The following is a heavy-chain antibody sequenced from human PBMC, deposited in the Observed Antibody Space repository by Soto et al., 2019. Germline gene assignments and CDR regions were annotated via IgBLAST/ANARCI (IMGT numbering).Heavy chain of an antibody. V-gene: IGHV2-5*02. Sequence: QITLKESGPTLVKPTQTLTLTCNFSGFSLSTYGVGVGWIRQPPGKALEWLALIYWDDDTRFSPSLNSRLAITKDTSKSQVVLTMPHMDPVDTATYYCAHRTGFSMAFDYWGPGSLVTVAS. CDR3: AHRTGFSMAFDY. D-gene: IGHD3-10*01. J-gene: IGHJ4*01. CDR2: IYWDDDT. CDR1: GFSLSTYGVG.